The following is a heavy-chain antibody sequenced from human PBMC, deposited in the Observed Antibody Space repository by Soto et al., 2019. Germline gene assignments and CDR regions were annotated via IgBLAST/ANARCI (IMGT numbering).Heavy chain of an antibody. J-gene: IGHJ4*02. V-gene: IGHV5-51*01. CDR1: EYIFTNSW. CDR2: IYPGDSDT. D-gene: IGHD6-19*01. CDR3: ARSVRAVAGIDY. Sequence: PGESLKISCNGYEYIFTNSWIGWVRQMPGKGLEWMGMIYPGDSDTRYSPSLQGHVTISADKSIGTAYLQWSSLKASDTAMYYCARSVRAVAGIDYWGQGTLVTVSS.